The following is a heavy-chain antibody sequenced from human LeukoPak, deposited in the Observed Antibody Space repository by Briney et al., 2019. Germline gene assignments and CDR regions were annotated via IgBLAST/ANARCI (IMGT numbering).Heavy chain of an antibody. CDR3: AREGWYKDAFDI. V-gene: IGHV3-48*03. Sequence: GGSLRLSCAASGFTLSSYEMHWVRQAPGKGLEWVSYISESGRDKYYADSVRGRFTISRDNAKNLLYLQMNSLRADDTAVYYCAREGWYKDAFDIWGQGTMVTVSS. CDR1: GFTLSSYE. J-gene: IGHJ3*02. D-gene: IGHD6-19*01. CDR2: ISESGRDK.